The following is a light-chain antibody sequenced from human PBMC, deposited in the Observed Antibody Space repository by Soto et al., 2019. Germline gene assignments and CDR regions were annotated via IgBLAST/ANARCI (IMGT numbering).Light chain of an antibody. CDR3: QQYNDWLPIT. CDR1: QSVSNN. V-gene: IGKV3-15*01. J-gene: IGKJ5*01. CDR2: YAS. Sequence: EIMMTQSPATLSVSPGESATLSCRASQSVSNNLAWYQHKPGQAPRLLIYYASTRATGIPARFSGSGSGTEFTLTISSLQSEDFALYYCQQYNDWLPITFGQGTRLEIK.